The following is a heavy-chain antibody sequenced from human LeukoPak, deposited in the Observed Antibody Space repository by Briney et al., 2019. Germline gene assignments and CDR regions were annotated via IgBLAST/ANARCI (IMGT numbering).Heavy chain of an antibody. J-gene: IGHJ4*02. Sequence: SETLSLTCAVYGSLDIYYFMFVRQPPGKGLQWLGEITYRRSADYNPSLKSRLTISIDVPQRQISLQLRAVAAADTAVYYCAAYGGDWNFDSWGQGTLVTVSS. V-gene: IGHV4-34*01. CDR2: ITYRRSA. D-gene: IGHD2-21*01. CDR1: GSLDIYY. CDR3: AAYGGDWNFDS.